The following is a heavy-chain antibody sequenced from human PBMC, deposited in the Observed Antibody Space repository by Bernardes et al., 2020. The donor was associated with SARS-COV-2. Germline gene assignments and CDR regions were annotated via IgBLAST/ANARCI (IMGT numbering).Heavy chain of an antibody. CDR2: IDSDGSST. Sequence: GRSLRLSCGSSGFIFSRYWVHWVRRAPGKGLVWVSRIDSDGSSTTYADAVKVRFTMSRDNAKNTLYLQMNSLTAEDTAVYYCTREHSDISASYSGSGDFQRWGQGTLVTVSS. CDR3: TREHSDISASYSGSGDFQR. V-gene: IGHV3-74*01. J-gene: IGHJ1*01. D-gene: IGHD3-10*01. CDR1: GFIFSRYW.